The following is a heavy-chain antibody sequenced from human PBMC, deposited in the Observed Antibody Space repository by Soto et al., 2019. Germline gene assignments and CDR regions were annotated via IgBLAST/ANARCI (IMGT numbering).Heavy chain of an antibody. CDR3: ARVLGYCSGGSCYGTDY. Sequence: ASVKVSCKASGYTFTSYGISWVRQAPGQGLEWMGWISAYNGNTNYAQKLQGRVTMTTDTSTSTAYMELRSLRSDDTAVYYCARVLGYCSGGSCYGTDYWAQGTLVTVSS. J-gene: IGHJ4*02. D-gene: IGHD2-15*01. CDR2: ISAYNGNT. V-gene: IGHV1-18*01. CDR1: GYTFTSYG.